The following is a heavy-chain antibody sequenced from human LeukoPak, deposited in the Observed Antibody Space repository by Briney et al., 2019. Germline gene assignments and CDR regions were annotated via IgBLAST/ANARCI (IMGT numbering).Heavy chain of an antibody. D-gene: IGHD3-22*01. J-gene: IGHJ4*02. CDR3: ARAGWGYYDSSGYFRY. CDR1: GFTVSSNY. CDR2: INHSGST. V-gene: IGHV4-34*01. Sequence: GSLRLSCAASGFTVSSNYMSWIRQPPGKGLEWIGEINHSGSTNYNPSLKSRVTISVDTPKNQFSLKLSSVTAADTAVYYCARAGWGYYDSSGYFRYWGQGTLVTVSS.